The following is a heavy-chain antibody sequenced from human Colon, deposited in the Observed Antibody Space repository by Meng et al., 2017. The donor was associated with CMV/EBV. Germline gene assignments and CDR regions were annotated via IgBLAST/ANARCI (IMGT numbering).Heavy chain of an antibody. CDR1: GFSPSTIGMG. D-gene: IGHD3-10*01. CDR2: IYWDDDK. CDR3: AHRPYGSGSYFFDY. Sequence: QITLKESGPTLVKPTQTLTLTCTFSGFSPSTIGMGVGWIRQPPGKALEWLGVIYWDDDKRYSPSLKSRLTITKDTSKNQVVLTMTNLDPLDTATYYCAHRPYGSGSYFFDYWGQGTLVTVSS. V-gene: IGHV2-5*02. J-gene: IGHJ4*02.